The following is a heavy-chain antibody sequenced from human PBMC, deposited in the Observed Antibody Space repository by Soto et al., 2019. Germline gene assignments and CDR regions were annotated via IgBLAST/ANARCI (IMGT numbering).Heavy chain of an antibody. CDR2: ISHSGST. D-gene: IGHD3-10*01. J-gene: IGHJ6*02. Sequence: SETLSLTCTVSGCSISDDYWSWIQQPPGKGLEWIGHISHSGSTNYNPSLKSRVTISVDTSKRQFSLKLSSVTAADTAVYYCAREARGVISGMDVWGQGTTVTVSS. CDR3: AREARGVISGMDV. V-gene: IGHV4-59*01. CDR1: GCSISDDY.